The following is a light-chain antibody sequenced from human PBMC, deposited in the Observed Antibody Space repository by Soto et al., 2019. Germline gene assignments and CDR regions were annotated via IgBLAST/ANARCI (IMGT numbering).Light chain of an antibody. CDR2: GAS. J-gene: IGKJ1*01. Sequence: EIVLTQSPATLSLSPGERATLSCRASQSVSSYLAWYQQKPGQAPRLLIYGASNRATGIPARFSGSGSGTEFTLTISSLQSEDFAVYYCQQYNNWPPWTFGQGTKVDIK. V-gene: IGKV3-15*01. CDR1: QSVSSY. CDR3: QQYNNWPPWT.